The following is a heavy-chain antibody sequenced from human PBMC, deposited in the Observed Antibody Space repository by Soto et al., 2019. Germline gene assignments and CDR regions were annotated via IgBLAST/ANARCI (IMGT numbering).Heavy chain of an antibody. CDR3: VGDGNNWNDFDY. J-gene: IGHJ4*02. D-gene: IGHD1-20*01. Sequence: EVQLVESGGGLVQPGGSLRLSCAAPTFIFSTYWMTWVRQAPGKGLEWVANIKRDGSETHYADSVKGRFTISRDNAKNSLCPQMNSLRVEDTAVYYCVGDGNNWNDFDYWGQGTLVTVSS. CDR2: IKRDGSET. V-gene: IGHV3-7*01. CDR1: TFIFSTYW.